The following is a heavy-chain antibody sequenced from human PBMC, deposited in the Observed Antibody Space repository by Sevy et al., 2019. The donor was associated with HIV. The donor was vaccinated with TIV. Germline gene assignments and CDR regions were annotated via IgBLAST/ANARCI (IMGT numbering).Heavy chain of an antibody. CDR2: ISGSGGST. Sequence: GGSLRLSCAASGFTFSSYAMSWVRQAPGKGLEWVSAISGSGGSTYYEDSVKGRFTISRDNSKNTLYLQMNSLRAEDTAVYYCAKGEGYCGGDCYYGDYYYGMDVWGQGTTVTVSS. CDR1: GFTFSSYA. CDR3: AKGEGYCGGDCYYGDYYYGMDV. V-gene: IGHV3-23*01. J-gene: IGHJ6*02. D-gene: IGHD2-21*01.